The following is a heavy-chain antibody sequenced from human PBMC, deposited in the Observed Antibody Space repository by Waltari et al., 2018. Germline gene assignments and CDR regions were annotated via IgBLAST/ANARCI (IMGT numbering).Heavy chain of an antibody. CDR3: AKDIRARVVAPFDP. D-gene: IGHD2-15*01. J-gene: IGHJ5*02. CDR1: GFTFDDYA. V-gene: IGHV3-9*01. CDR2: ISWNSGSI. Sequence: EVQLVESGGGLVQPGRSLRLSCAASGFTFDDYAMHWVRQAPGKGLEWVSGISWNSGSIGYADSVKGRFTISRDNAKNSLYLQMNSLRAEDTALYYCAKDIRARVVAPFDPWGQGTLVTVSS.